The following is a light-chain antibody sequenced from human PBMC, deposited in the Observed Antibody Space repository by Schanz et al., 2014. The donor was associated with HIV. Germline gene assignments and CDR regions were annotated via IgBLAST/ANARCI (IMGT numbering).Light chain of an antibody. V-gene: IGKV3-11*01. Sequence: EIVMTQSPATLSLSPGERATLSCRASQSVTSGYLAWYQQTPGQAPRLVIYATSTRAAGIPARFSGSGSGTDFTLTISSLEPEDFAVYYCQQRSNWPPWTFGQGTKVEIK. CDR3: QQRSNWPPWT. CDR2: ATS. CDR1: QSVTSGY. J-gene: IGKJ1*01.